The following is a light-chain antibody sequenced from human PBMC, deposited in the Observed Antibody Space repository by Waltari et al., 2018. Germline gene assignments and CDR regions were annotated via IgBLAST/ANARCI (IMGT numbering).Light chain of an antibody. CDR3: QQYFSRPFS. Sequence: DIVMTQSPDSLAVSLGGRATIPRRSSQSFLNVSNNEDCLAWYQRKPGQPPKLLIFWASTRESGVPDRFSGGRSGSDFTLTITSLRPEDVALYFCQQYFSRPFSFGGGTKVEIK. J-gene: IGKJ4*01. V-gene: IGKV4-1*01. CDR2: WAS. CDR1: QSFLNVSNNEDC.